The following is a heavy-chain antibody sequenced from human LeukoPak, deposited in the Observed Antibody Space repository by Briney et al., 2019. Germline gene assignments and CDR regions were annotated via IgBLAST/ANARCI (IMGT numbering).Heavy chain of an antibody. Sequence: PSETLSLTCTVSGGSISSYYWSWLRQPPGKGLEWIGYIYYSGSTNYNPSLKSRVTISVDTSKNQFSLKLSSVTAADTAVYYCAREGYSGSYYYYMDVWGKGTTVTVSS. J-gene: IGHJ6*03. CDR1: GGSISSYY. V-gene: IGHV4-59*01. CDR3: AREGYSGSYYYYMDV. CDR2: IYYSGST. D-gene: IGHD1-26*01.